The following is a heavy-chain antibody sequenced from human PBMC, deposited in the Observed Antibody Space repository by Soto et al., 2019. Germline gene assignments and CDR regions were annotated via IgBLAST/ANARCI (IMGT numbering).Heavy chain of an antibody. D-gene: IGHD1-26*01. Sequence: ASVKVSCKASGYTFTSYGISWVRQAPGQGLEWMGWISAYNGNTNYAQKLQDRVTMTTDTSTSTAYMELRSLRYDDTAVYYCGVGAKYYGMDVWGQGTTVTVSS. V-gene: IGHV1-18*01. CDR1: GYTFTSYG. CDR2: ISAYNGNT. J-gene: IGHJ6*02. CDR3: GVGAKYYGMDV.